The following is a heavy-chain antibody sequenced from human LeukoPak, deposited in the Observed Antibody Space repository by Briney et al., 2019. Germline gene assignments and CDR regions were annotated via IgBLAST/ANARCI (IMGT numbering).Heavy chain of an antibody. V-gene: IGHV4-59*01. Sequence: SETLSLTCTVSGGSISSYYWSWIRQPPGKGLEWIGYIYYSGSTNYNPSLKSRVTISVDTSKNQFSLKLSSVTAADTAVHYCARGSRSPAAFDYWGQGTLVTVSS. CDR3: ARGSRSPAAFDY. D-gene: IGHD6-13*01. J-gene: IGHJ4*02. CDR2: IYYSGST. CDR1: GGSISSYY.